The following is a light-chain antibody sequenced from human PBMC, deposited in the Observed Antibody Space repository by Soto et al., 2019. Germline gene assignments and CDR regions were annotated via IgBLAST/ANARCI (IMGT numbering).Light chain of an antibody. CDR3: QESSNWPPVFT. CDR1: QSVSSY. CDR2: DAS. Sequence: EIVLTQSPATLSLSPGERATLSCRASQSVSSYLAWYQQKPGQAPRLLIYDASNRATGIPARFSGSGSGTVFSLTISSLEPEDFAVYYGQESSNWPPVFTFGPGTKVDIK. V-gene: IGKV3-11*01. J-gene: IGKJ3*01.